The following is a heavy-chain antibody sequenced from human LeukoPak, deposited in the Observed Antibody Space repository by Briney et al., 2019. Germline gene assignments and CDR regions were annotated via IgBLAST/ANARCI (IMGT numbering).Heavy chain of an antibody. J-gene: IGHJ5*02. V-gene: IGHV3-7*01. D-gene: IGHD3-10*01. CDR2: IKQDGSEK. Sequence: PGGSLRLSCAASGFTFSSYWMSWVRQAPGKGLEWVANIKQDGSEKYYVDSVKGRFTISRDNAKNSLYLQMNSLRAEDTAVYYCARHGIGDYYGSGRFQFDPWGQGTLATVSS. CDR1: GFTFSSYW. CDR3: ARHGIGDYYGSGRFQFDP.